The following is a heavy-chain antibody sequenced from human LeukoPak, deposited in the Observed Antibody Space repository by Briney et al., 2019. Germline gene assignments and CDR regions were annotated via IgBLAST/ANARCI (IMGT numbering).Heavy chain of an antibody. CDR2: ISGSGAGT. CDR1: GFTFSSYG. CDR3: ARVRGGNRGDAFDI. V-gene: IGHV3-23*01. Sequence: GGSLRLSCAASGFTFSSYGMSWVRQAPGKGLDWVSSISGSGAGTYYADSVKGRFTISRDNSKNTLYVQMKSLGAEDTALYYCARVRGGNRGDAFDIWGQGTMVTVSS. J-gene: IGHJ3*02. D-gene: IGHD4-23*01.